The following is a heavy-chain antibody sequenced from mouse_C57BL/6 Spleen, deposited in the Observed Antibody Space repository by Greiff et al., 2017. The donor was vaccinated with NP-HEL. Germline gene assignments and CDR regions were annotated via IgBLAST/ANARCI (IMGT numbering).Heavy chain of an antibody. CDR1: GYTFTDYN. D-gene: IGHD2-4*01. CDR3: ARPLYDYDGYFDY. J-gene: IGHJ2*01. V-gene: IGHV1-22*01. Sequence: EVKLMESGPELVKPGASVKMSCKASGYTFTDYNMHWVKQSHGKSLEWIGYINPNNGGTSYNQKFKGKATLTVNKSSSTAYMELRSLTSEDSAVYYCARPLYDYDGYFDYWGQGTTLTVSS. CDR2: INPNNGGT.